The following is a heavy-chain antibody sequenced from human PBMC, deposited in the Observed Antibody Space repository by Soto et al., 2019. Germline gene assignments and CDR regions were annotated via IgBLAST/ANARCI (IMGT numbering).Heavy chain of an antibody. D-gene: IGHD1-1*01. CDR1: GYTFTSYY. Sequence: QVQLVQSGAEVMQPGASVKVSCKASGYTFTSYYIQWVRQAPGQGLEWMGIINPSGGSTNYAQKFQGRVTMTRDASTSTVYLELSSLRSKDTAIYYGSRGYPPRDQLGNLPGAFWGQGTLVTDSS. V-gene: IGHV1-46*03. CDR2: INPSGGST. CDR3: SRGYPPRDQLGNLPGAF. J-gene: IGHJ4*02.